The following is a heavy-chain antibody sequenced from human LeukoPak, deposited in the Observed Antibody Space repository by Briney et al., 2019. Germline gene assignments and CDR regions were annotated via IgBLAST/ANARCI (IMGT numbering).Heavy chain of an antibody. Sequence: GGSLRLSCAASGFTVSDNYMSWVRQAPGRGLEWVSVIYTGGNTHYADSVKGRFSISRDNSKNALYLQMNSLRAEDTAIYYCARGTSGSRWGCFDYWGQGTLVTVSS. V-gene: IGHV3-53*01. CDR3: ARGTSGSRWGCFDY. CDR1: GFTVSDNY. D-gene: IGHD6-13*01. J-gene: IGHJ4*02. CDR2: IYTGGNT.